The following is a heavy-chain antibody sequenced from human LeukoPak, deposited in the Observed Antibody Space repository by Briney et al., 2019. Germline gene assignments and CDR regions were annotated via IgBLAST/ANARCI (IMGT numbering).Heavy chain of an antibody. CDR1: GFTFSNYA. Sequence: GGSLRLSCAASGFTFSNYAMSWVRQAPGKGLEWVSTISGSGGSTYYADSVKGRFTISRDNSKNTLYLQTNSLRAEDTAAYYCAKGSRAQGYYFDFWGQGTLVTVSS. D-gene: IGHD3-10*01. J-gene: IGHJ4*02. V-gene: IGHV3-23*01. CDR3: AKGSRAQGYYFDF. CDR2: ISGSGGST.